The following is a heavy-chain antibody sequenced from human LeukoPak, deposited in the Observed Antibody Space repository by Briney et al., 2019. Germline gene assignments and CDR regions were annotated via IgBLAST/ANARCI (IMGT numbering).Heavy chain of an antibody. CDR3: VRHTGSFPLGGMDV. J-gene: IGHJ6*02. CDR2: IWYDRSNK. Sequence: GGSLRLSCAASGFTFRNYGMYWVRQAPGKGLEWVAIIWYDRSNKYYTDSAKGRFTISRDNSKNTLFLQMNSLRVEDTAVYYCVRHTGSFPLGGMDVWGQGTTVTVSS. V-gene: IGHV3-33*02. CDR1: GFTFRNYG. D-gene: IGHD1-26*01.